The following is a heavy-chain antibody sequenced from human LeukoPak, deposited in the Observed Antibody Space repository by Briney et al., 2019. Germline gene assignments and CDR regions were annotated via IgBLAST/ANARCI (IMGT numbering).Heavy chain of an antibody. Sequence: KVSCKGYVYCFTSYWIGGVRQMPGKGLEWMGIINPADSDTRYSPSFQGQVTISTDKSISTAYLQWSSLKASDTATYYCARLGDYGMDVWGQGTTVAVSS. CDR3: ARLGDYGMDV. J-gene: IGHJ6*02. V-gene: IGHV5-51*01. CDR1: VYCFTSYW. CDR2: INPADSDT.